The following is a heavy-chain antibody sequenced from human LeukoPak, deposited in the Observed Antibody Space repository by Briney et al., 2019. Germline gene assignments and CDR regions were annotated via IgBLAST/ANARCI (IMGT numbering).Heavy chain of an antibody. CDR3: AKSGGYGLIDY. Sequence: PETLSLTCAVSGASVSGSNYYWGWIRQPPGKGLEWIGNIYSSGSTYYNASLQSRVTISIDTSKNQFSLRLNSVTAADTAMYYCAKSGGYGLIDYWGQGTRVTVSS. V-gene: IGHV4-39*01. CDR2: IYSSGST. D-gene: IGHD1-26*01. J-gene: IGHJ4*02. CDR1: GASVSGSNYY.